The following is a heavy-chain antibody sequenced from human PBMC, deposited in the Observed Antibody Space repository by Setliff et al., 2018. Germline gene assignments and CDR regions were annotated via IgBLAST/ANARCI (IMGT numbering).Heavy chain of an antibody. CDR1: GFTFSSYW. V-gene: IGHV3-7*01. J-gene: IGHJ5*02. D-gene: IGHD2-15*01. CDR3: ARVNRQDVYGNDWFDP. Sequence: LRLSCAASGFTFSSYWMSWVRQAPGKGLEWVANIKQDGSEKYYVDSVKGRFTISRDNARNTLHLQMQNLGVEDTAVYYCARVNRQDVYGNDWFDPWGQGTLVTVSS. CDR2: IKQDGSEK.